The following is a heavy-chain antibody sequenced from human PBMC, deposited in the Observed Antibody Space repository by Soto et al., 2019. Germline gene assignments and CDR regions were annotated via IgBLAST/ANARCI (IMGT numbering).Heavy chain of an antibody. V-gene: IGHV3-11*06. J-gene: IGHJ4*02. Sequence: QVQLVESGGDLVKPGGSLRLSCAASGFTFSDYYISWIRQAPGKGLEWVSYISSAGTYKGYADSVKGRFTISRDNAKNSLYLQMNSLRAEDTALYYCARSSGYNRFDYWGQGTLVTVSS. CDR1: GFTFSDYY. CDR3: ARSSGYNRFDY. D-gene: IGHD3-22*01. CDR2: ISSAGTYK.